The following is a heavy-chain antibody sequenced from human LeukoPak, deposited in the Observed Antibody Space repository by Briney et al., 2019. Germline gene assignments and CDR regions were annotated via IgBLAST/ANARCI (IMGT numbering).Heavy chain of an antibody. J-gene: IGHJ4*02. CDR1: GDSISSYY. CDR2: IYHSGST. V-gene: IGHV4-59*01. Sequence: PSETLSLTCAVSGDSISSYYWNWIRQPPGKGLEWIGYIYHSGSTNYNPPLKSRVTISVDTSKNQFSLKVSSVTAADTAVYYCARMRAAAGTWLFDSWGQGTLVTVSS. CDR3: ARMRAAAGTWLFDS. D-gene: IGHD6-13*01.